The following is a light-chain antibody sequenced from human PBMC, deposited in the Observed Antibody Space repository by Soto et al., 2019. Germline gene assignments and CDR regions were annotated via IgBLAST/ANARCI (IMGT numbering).Light chain of an antibody. CDR1: QDIRSY. V-gene: IGKV1-9*01. J-gene: IGKJ4*01. CDR3: QQLNGYPLT. Sequence: PQSPCFLYTSVGDRVTITCRASQDIRSYLAWYQQKPGKAPNLLIYLASTLQSGVPSRFSVSGSGTEFTLTISSLQPEDFATYYCQQLNGYPLTFGGGTKVDIK. CDR2: LAS.